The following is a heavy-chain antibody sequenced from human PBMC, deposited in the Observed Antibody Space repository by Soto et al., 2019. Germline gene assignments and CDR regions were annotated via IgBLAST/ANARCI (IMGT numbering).Heavy chain of an antibody. CDR1: GYTFTGYY. CDR2: INPNSGGT. J-gene: IGHJ3*02. CDR3: ARAPKLDDAFDI. Sequence: WASVKVSCKASGYTFTGYYMHWVRQAPGQGLEWMGWINPNSGGTNYAQKFQGRVTMTRDTSISTAYMELSRLRSDDTAVYYCARAPKLDDAFDIWGQGTMVTVS. V-gene: IGHV1-2*02. D-gene: IGHD1-1*01.